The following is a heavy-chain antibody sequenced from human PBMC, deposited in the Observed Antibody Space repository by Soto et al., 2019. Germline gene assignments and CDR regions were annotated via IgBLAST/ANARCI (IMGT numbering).Heavy chain of an antibody. CDR1: GSTSTSYA. V-gene: IGHV3-23*01. J-gene: IGHJ4*02. CDR2: IGASDAST. CDR3: VRGVRLRFDL. Sequence: GGPWRPSCPASGSTSTSYAMSRVRQAPGKGLEWVSGIGASDASTEYADSATGRFTISRDNSKNTLYLHMSSLRVEEPALYYWVRGVRLRFDLWGQGTLDSVSS.